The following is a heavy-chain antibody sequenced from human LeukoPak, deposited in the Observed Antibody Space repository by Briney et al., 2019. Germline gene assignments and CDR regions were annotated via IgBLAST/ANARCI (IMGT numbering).Heavy chain of an antibody. CDR2: IYYSGST. J-gene: IGHJ5*02. D-gene: IGHD2-2*01. V-gene: IGHV4-39*01. Sequence: SETLSLTCTVSGGSISSSSYYWGWIRQPPGKGLEWIGSIYYSGSTYYNPSLKSRVTISVDTSKNQFSLKLSSVTAADTAVYYCARRSYPRACSSTRCSSSNWFDPWGQGTLVTVSS. CDR3: ARRSYPRACSSTRCSSSNWFDP. CDR1: GGSISSSSYY.